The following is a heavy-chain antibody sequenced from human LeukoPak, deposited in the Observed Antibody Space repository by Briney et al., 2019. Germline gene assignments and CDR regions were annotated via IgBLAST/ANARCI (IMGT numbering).Heavy chain of an antibody. CDR1: GFIFSSYA. CDR3: AKDRGSIAVAGIDY. J-gene: IGHJ4*02. Sequence: PGGSLRLSCAASGFIFSSYAMSWVRQAPGKGLEWVSAISGTVGSTYYADSVKGRFTISRDNSKNTLYLQMNSLRAEDTAVYYCAKDRGSIAVAGIDYWGQGTLVTVSS. CDR2: ISGTVGST. D-gene: IGHD6-19*01. V-gene: IGHV3-23*01.